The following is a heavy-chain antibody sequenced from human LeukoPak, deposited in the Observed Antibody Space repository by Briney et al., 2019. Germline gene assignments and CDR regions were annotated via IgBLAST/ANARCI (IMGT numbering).Heavy chain of an antibody. CDR3: ARGGDYYDSSGYYLDYFDY. Sequence: SETLSLTCAVYGGSFSGYYWSWIRQPPGKGLEWIGEINHSGSTNYNPSLKSRVTISVDTSKNQFSLKLSSVTAADTAVYYCARGGDYYDSSGYYLDYFDYWGQGTLVTVSS. D-gene: IGHD3-22*01. V-gene: IGHV4-34*01. J-gene: IGHJ4*02. CDR1: GGSFSGYY. CDR2: INHSGST.